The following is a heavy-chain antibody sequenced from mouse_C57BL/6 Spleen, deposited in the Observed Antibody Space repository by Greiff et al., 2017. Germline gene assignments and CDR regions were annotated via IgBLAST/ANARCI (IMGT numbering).Heavy chain of an antibody. CDR3: ARRYSNWYYFDY. Sequence: EVQLVESGGGLVKPGGSLKLSCAASGFTFSSYTMSWVRQTPEKRLEWVATISGGGGNTYYPDSVKGRFTISRDNAKNTLYLQMSSLRSEDTALYYCARRYSNWYYFDYWGQGTTLTVSS. J-gene: IGHJ2*01. D-gene: IGHD2-5*01. CDR2: ISGGGGNT. CDR1: GFTFSSYT. V-gene: IGHV5-9*01.